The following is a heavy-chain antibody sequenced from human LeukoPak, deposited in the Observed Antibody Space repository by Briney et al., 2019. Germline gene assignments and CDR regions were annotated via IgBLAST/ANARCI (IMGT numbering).Heavy chain of an antibody. CDR3: ARGRGSSGWYSREYYYYYYGMDV. V-gene: IGHV3-7*03. J-gene: IGHJ6*02. CDR2: IDRAGSEK. CDR1: GFTFSNHW. Sequence: GGSLRLSCAASGFTFSNHWMIWVRQAPGKGLEWVANIDRAGSEKNYMDSVKDRFIISRDNTQNSLHLQMNNLKSEDTAVYYCARGRGSSGWYSREYYYYYYGMDVWGQGTTVTVSS. D-gene: IGHD6-19*01.